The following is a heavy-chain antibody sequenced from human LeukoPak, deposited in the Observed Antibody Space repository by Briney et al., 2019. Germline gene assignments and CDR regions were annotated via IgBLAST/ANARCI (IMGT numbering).Heavy chain of an antibody. Sequence: ASVKVSCKASGYTFTSYGISWVRQAPGQGLEWMGIINPSGGSTSYAQKFQGRVTMTRDMSTSTVYMELSSLRSEDTAVYYCAREYMYYDSSGKPDAFDIWGQGTMVTVSS. V-gene: IGHV1-46*01. J-gene: IGHJ3*02. CDR3: AREYMYYDSSGKPDAFDI. CDR1: GYTFTSYG. D-gene: IGHD3-22*01. CDR2: INPSGGST.